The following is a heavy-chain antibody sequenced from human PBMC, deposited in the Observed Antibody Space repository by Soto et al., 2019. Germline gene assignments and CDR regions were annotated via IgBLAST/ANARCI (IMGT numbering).Heavy chain of an antibody. CDR2: ISSSSSYI. J-gene: IGHJ3*02. CDR1: GFTFSSYS. V-gene: IGHV3-21*01. CDR3: ARDLGYYDSSGRRSAFDI. Sequence: PGGSLRLSCAASGFTFSSYSMNWVRQAPGKGLEWVSSISSSSSYIYYADSVKGRFTISRDNAKNSLYLQMNSLRAEDTAVYYCARDLGYYDSSGRRSAFDIWGHGTMVTVSS. D-gene: IGHD3-22*01.